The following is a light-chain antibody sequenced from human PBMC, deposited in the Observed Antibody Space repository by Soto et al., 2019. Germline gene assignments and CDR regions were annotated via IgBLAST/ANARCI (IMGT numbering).Light chain of an antibody. Sequence: QSALTQPASVSGSPGQSITLSCTGTSSDVGGYNYVSWYQQNPGKAPKLLIYDVTKRPSGVSNRFSGSKSGNTASLTISGLQAEDEADYYCSSYTSSSTYVFGTGTKLTVL. J-gene: IGLJ1*01. CDR1: SSDVGGYNY. CDR3: SSYTSSSTYV. CDR2: DVT. V-gene: IGLV2-14*01.